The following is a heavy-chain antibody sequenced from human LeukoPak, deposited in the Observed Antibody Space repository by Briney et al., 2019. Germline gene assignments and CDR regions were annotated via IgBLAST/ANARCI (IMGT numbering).Heavy chain of an antibody. V-gene: IGHV4-38-2*01. CDR3: ARSMVAEVTAFDY. D-gene: IGHD4/OR15-4a*01. J-gene: IGHJ4*02. CDR2: IYHSGSI. Sequence: SSETLSLTCAVSGYSISSGYYWGWIRQPPGKGLEWIGSIYHSGSIYYNPSLKSRVTISVDTSKNQFSLKLSSVTAADTAVYYCARSMVAEVTAFDYWGQGTLVTVSS. CDR1: GYSISSGYY.